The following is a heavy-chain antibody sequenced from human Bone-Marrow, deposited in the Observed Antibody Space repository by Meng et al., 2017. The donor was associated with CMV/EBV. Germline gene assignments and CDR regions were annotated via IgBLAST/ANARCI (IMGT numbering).Heavy chain of an antibody. Sequence: ASVKVSCKASGYTFTSYGISWVRQAPGQGLEWMGGIIPIFGTANYAQKLQGRVTMTTDTSTSIAYMELRSLRSDDTAVYYCARGQYSSSPEGLGYWGQGTLVTVSS. V-gene: IGHV1-18*01. CDR3: ARGQYSSSPEGLGY. D-gene: IGHD6-6*01. CDR1: GYTFTSYG. J-gene: IGHJ4*02. CDR2: IIPIFGTA.